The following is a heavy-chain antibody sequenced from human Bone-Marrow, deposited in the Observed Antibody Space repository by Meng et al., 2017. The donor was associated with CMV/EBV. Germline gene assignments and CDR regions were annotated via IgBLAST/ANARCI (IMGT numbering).Heavy chain of an antibody. CDR1: GYTFTGYY. D-gene: IGHD6-13*01. Sequence: ASVKVSCKTSGYTFTGYYMQWVRQAPGQGLEWMGWINPNSGGTNYAQQFQGRVTMTRDTSISTAYMELSRLRYDDTAVYYCARRGSSSWYPGAFDIWGQGTMVTVSS. CDR3: ARRGSSSWYPGAFDI. V-gene: IGHV1-2*02. J-gene: IGHJ3*02. CDR2: INPNSGGT.